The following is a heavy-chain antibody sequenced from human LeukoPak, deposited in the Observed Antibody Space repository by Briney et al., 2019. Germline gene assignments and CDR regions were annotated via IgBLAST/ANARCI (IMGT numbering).Heavy chain of an antibody. Sequence: GRSLRLSCAASGFTFSTYSMNWVRQAPGKGLEWVSSISTSSSYIYYADSVKGRFTISRDNAKNSLYLQMNSLRAEDTAVYYCARQSSTSWNRAFDYWGQGTLVTVSS. CDR3: ARQSSTSWNRAFDY. CDR1: GFTFSTYS. D-gene: IGHD2-2*01. J-gene: IGHJ4*02. CDR2: ISTSSSYI. V-gene: IGHV3-21*01.